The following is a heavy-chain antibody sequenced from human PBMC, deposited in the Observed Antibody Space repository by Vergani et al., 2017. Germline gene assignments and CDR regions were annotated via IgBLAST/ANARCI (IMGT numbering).Heavy chain of an antibody. V-gene: IGHV3-15*01. J-gene: IGHJ3*02. CDR2: IKSKTDGGTT. CDR1: GFTFSNAW. D-gene: IGHD3-16*02. Sequence: EVQLVESGGGLVKPGGSLRLSCAASGFTFSNAWMSWVRQAPGKGLEWVGRIKSKTDGGTTDYAAPVKGRFTISRDNAKNSLYLQMNSLRAEDTGVYYCARDIVAGYIWGSYRYDAFDIWGQGTMVTVSS. CDR3: ARDIVAGYIWGSYRYDAFDI.